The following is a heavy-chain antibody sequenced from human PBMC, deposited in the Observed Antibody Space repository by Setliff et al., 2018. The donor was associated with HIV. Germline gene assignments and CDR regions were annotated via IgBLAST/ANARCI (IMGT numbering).Heavy chain of an antibody. Sequence: GASVKVSCKASGYTFTGYYMHWVRQAPGQGLEWMGRINPNSGGTNYAQKFQGRVTMTRDTSISTAYMELRSLRSDDTAVYYCARVPLSGWLYFDYWGQGTLVTVSS. J-gene: IGHJ4*02. D-gene: IGHD6-19*01. CDR1: GYTFTGYY. CDR2: INPNSGGT. CDR3: ARVPLSGWLYFDY. V-gene: IGHV1-2*06.